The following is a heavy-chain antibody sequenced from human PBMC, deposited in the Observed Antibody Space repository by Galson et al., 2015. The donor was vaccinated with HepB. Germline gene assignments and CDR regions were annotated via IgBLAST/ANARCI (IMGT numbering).Heavy chain of an antibody. CDR3: ARGRTYVDY. Sequence: SLRLSCAASGFTFSYYSLNWIRQAPGKGLEWVSSITGNNNYIYYADSVKGRFTISRDNAKNSLSLQMNSLRAEDTAVYFCARGRTYVDYWGQGAQVTVSS. CDR2: ITGNNNYI. V-gene: IGHV3-21*01. J-gene: IGHJ4*02. CDR1: GFTFSYYS.